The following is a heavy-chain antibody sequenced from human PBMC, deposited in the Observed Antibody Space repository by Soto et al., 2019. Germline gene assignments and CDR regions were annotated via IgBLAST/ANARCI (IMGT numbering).Heavy chain of an antibody. V-gene: IGHV3-30*18. J-gene: IGHJ6*02. CDR2: ISYDGSNK. CDR1: RFTLRSYG. Sequence: HHWGSLRLSCASCRFTLRSYGMHWVRQAPGKGLEWVAVISYDGSNKYYADSVKGRFTISRDNSKNTLYLQMNSLRAEDTAVYYCAKALRSPRQLVRGTDPPRIKPTQYYYGMDVWGQGTTVTVSS. CDR3: AKALRSPRQLVRGTDPPRIKPTQYYYGMDV. D-gene: IGHD6-6*01.